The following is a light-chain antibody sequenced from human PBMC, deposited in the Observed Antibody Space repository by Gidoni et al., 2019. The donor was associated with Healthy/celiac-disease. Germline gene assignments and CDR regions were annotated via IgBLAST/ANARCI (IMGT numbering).Light chain of an antibody. CDR3: QQYNNWPG. V-gene: IGKV3-15*01. Sequence: EIVMTQSPATLSVSPGERATLSCRASQSVSSNLAWYQQNPGQAPRLLIYGASTRATGIPARFSGSGSGTEFTLTISSLQSEDFAVYYCQQYNNWPGFGQGTKLEIK. CDR2: GAS. J-gene: IGKJ2*03. CDR1: QSVSSN.